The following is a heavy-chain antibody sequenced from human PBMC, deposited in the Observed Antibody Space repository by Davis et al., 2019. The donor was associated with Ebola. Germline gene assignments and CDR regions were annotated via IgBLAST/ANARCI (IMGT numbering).Heavy chain of an antibody. CDR1: GYTFTGYY. Sequence: ASVKVSCKASGYTFTGYYMHWVRQAPGQGLEWMGWINPNSGNTGYAQKFQGRVTMTRNTSIRTAYMELSSLRSEDTAVYYCARGLPQVYWYFDLWGRGTLVTVSS. CDR3: ARGLPQVYWYFDL. V-gene: IGHV1-8*02. J-gene: IGHJ2*01. CDR2: INPNSGNT.